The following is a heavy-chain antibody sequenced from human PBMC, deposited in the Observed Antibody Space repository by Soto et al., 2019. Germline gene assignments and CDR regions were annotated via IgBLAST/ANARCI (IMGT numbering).Heavy chain of an antibody. J-gene: IGHJ4*02. Sequence: QLQLQESGPGLVKPSETLSLTCTVTGGSISSSSYYWGWIRQPPGKGLEWIGSIYYSGSTYYNPSLKSRVTISVDTSKNQFSLKLSSVTAADTAVYYCATLWFGEGNYWGQGTLVTVSS. CDR1: GGSISSSSYY. V-gene: IGHV4-39*01. CDR2: IYYSGST. D-gene: IGHD3-10*01. CDR3: ATLWFGEGNY.